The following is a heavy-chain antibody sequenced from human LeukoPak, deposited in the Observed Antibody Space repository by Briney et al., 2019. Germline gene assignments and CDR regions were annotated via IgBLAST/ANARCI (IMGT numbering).Heavy chain of an antibody. CDR1: GGTFSSYA. J-gene: IGHJ5*01. V-gene: IGHV1-69*01. CDR2: IIPIFGTA. CDR3: ARGGYCSSTSCHLYYNWFDS. D-gene: IGHD2-2*01. Sequence: SXXXSCKASGGTFSSYAISWVRQAPGQGLEWMGGIIPIFGTANYAQKFQGRVTITADESTSTAYMELSSLRSEDTAVYYCARGGYCSSTSCHLYYNWFDSWGQGTLVTVSS.